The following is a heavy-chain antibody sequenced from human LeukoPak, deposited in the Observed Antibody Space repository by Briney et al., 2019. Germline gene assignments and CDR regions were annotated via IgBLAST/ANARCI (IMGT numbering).Heavy chain of an antibody. CDR3: ASVVPRSVLRFLEWLSFDY. J-gene: IGHJ4*02. V-gene: IGHV1-69*13. CDR1: GGTFSSYA. CDR2: IIPIFGTA. Sequence: SVKVSCKASGGTFSSYAISWVRQAPGQGLEWMGGIIPIFGTANYPQKFQGRVTITADESTSTAYMELSSLRSEDTAVYYCASVVPRSVLRFLEWLSFDYWGQGTLVTVSS. D-gene: IGHD3-3*01.